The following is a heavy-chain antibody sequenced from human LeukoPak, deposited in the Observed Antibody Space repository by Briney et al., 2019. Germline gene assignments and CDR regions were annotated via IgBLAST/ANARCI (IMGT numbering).Heavy chain of an antibody. Sequence: NSGGPLTLSCAASGFTFSSYSMNWLRQAPGKGREGVSYISSSSSYIYYADPVKGRFTISRDNAKNSLYLQINSLRAEDTAVYYCARGKNQWLAFDYWGQGTLVTVSS. CDR3: ARGKNQWLAFDY. CDR1: GFTFSSYS. J-gene: IGHJ4*02. D-gene: IGHD6-19*01. CDR2: ISSSSSYI. V-gene: IGHV3-21*01.